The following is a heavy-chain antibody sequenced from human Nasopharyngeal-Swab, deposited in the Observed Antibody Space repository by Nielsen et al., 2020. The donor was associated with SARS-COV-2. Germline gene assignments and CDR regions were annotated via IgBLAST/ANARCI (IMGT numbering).Heavy chain of an antibody. Sequence: ASVKVSCKDSGYTFTGYYMHWVRQAPGQGLEWMGRINPNSGGTNYAQKFQGRVTMTRDTSISTAYMELSRLRSDDTAVYYCARVLYSSGGWFDPWGQGTLVTVSS. CDR1: GYTFTGYY. V-gene: IGHV1-2*06. D-gene: IGHD6-19*01. CDR2: INPNSGGT. J-gene: IGHJ5*02. CDR3: ARVLYSSGGWFDP.